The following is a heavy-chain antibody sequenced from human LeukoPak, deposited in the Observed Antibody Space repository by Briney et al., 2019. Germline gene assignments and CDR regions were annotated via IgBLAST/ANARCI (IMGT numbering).Heavy chain of an antibody. J-gene: IGHJ3*02. CDR3: ARPRRQGFLEWSWKNDAFDI. D-gene: IGHD3-3*01. V-gene: IGHV3-74*01. CDR1: GFTFSSYW. Sequence: PGGSLRLSCAASGFTFSSYWMHWVRQAPGKGLVWISRINSDGSSTSYADSVKGRFTISRDNAKNTLYLQMNSLRDEDTAVYYCARPRRQGFLEWSWKNDAFDIWGQGTMVTVSS. CDR2: INSDGSST.